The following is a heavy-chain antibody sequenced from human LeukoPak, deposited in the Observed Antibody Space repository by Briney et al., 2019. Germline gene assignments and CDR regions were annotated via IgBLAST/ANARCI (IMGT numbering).Heavy chain of an antibody. CDR2: INHSGST. Sequence: PSETLSLTCAVYYGSFSGYYWSWIRQPPGKGLEWIGEINHSGSTNYNPSLKSRVTISVDTSKNQFSLKLSSVTAADTAVYYCARGRSSSKYYYYYMDVWGKGTTVTVSS. CDR1: YGSFSGYY. D-gene: IGHD3-3*01. CDR3: ARGRSSSKYYYYYMDV. J-gene: IGHJ6*03. V-gene: IGHV4-34*01.